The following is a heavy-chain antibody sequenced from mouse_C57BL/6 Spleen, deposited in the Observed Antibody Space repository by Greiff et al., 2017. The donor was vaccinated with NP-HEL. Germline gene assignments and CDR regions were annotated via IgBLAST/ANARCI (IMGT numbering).Heavy chain of an antibody. Sequence: QVQLQQSGPGLVQPSQSLSITCTVSGFSLTSYGVHWVRQSPGKGLEWLGVLWSGGSTDYNAAFISRLSISKDNSKSQVFFKMNSLQADDTAIYYCARSSYVGNFDVWGTGTTVTVSS. V-gene: IGHV2-2*01. D-gene: IGHD1-1*02. CDR2: LWSGGST. CDR1: GFSLTSYG. J-gene: IGHJ1*03. CDR3: ARSSYVGNFDV.